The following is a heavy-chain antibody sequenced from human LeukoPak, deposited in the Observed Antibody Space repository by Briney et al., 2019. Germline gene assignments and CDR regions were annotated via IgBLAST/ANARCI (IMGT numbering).Heavy chain of an antibody. V-gene: IGHV4-34*01. CDR2: INHSGST. D-gene: IGHD6-13*01. J-gene: IGHJ4*02. Sequence: SETLSLTCAVYGGSFSGYYWSWIRQPPGKGLEWIGEINHSGSTNYNPSLKSRVTISVDTSKNQFSLKLSSVTAADTAVYYCARGIAADFWGQGTLVTVSS. CDR1: GGSFSGYY. CDR3: ARGIAADF.